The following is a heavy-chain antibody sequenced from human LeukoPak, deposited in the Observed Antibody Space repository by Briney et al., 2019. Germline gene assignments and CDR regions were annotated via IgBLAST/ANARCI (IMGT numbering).Heavy chain of an antibody. V-gene: IGHV3-74*01. D-gene: IGHD3-10*01. CDR1: GFTFSSYW. CDR3: ARDWGLVRGVIIY. CDR2: INSDGSST. J-gene: IGHJ4*02. Sequence: GGSLRLSCAASGFTFSSYWRHWVRQAPGKGLVWVSRINSDGSSTSYADSVKGRFTISRDNAKNTLYLQMNSLRAEDTAVYYCARDWGLVRGVIIYWGQGALVTVSS.